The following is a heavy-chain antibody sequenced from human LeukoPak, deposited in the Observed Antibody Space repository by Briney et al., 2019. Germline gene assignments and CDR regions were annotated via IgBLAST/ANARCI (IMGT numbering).Heavy chain of an antibody. CDR3: ARDLMGSRTYYYDSSGYTPST. CDR1: GFTFSSYG. CDR2: ISYDGSNK. Sequence: GGSLRLSCAASGFTFSSYGMHWVRQAPGKGLEWVAVISYDGSNKYYADSVKGRFTISRDNSKNTLYLQMNSLRAEDTAVYYCARDLMGSRTYYYDSSGYTPSTWGQGTLVTVSS. D-gene: IGHD3-22*01. J-gene: IGHJ4*02. V-gene: IGHV3-30*03.